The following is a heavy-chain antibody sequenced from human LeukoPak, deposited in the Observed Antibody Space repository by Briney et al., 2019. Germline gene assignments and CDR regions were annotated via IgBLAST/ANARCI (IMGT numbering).Heavy chain of an antibody. J-gene: IGHJ5*02. Sequence: GGSLRLSCAASGFTFSSFWMSWVRQAPGKGLEWVSYISSSSNNIHYANSVRGRFTISRDNAKNSVYLQMNSLRAEDTAIYYCARAAGWFDPWGQGTLVTVSS. CDR2: ISSSSNNI. CDR3: ARAAGWFDP. CDR1: GFTFSSFW. V-gene: IGHV3-48*04.